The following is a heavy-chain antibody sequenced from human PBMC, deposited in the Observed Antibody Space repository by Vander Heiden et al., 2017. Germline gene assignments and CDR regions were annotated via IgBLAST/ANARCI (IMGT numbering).Heavy chain of an antibody. CDR1: GFIFSDHY. V-gene: IGHV3-72*01. Sequence: EVQLVESGGALVQPGGSLRLSCVASGFIFSDHYMDLVRQAPGKGLEWVGRTRNKAKSYTTEYAASVEGRFTISRDDSKNSLYLHMNSLKTEDTAVYYCGRVGGILWGYGMDVWGQGTTVTVSS. CDR2: TRNKAKSYTT. D-gene: IGHD2-21*01. J-gene: IGHJ6*01. CDR3: GRVGGILWGYGMDV.